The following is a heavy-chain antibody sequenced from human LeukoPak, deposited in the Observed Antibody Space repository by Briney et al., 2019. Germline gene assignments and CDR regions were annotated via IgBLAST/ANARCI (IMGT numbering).Heavy chain of an antibody. CDR1: GFTVSSNS. CDR2: IYSDNT. Sequence: GGSLRLSCTVSGFTVSSNSMSWVRQAPGKGLEWVSFIYSDNTHYSDSVKGRFTISRDNSKNTLYLQMNSLRAEDTAVYYCARSRSGYYEDYWGQGTLVTVSS. CDR3: ARSRSGYYEDY. D-gene: IGHD3-22*01. J-gene: IGHJ4*02. V-gene: IGHV3-53*01.